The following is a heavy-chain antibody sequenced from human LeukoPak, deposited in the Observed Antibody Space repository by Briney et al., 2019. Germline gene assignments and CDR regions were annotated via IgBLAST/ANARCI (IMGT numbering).Heavy chain of an antibody. CDR2: ISGTGDRT. D-gene: IGHD6-19*01. CDR3: ANGWLGGYVEN. Sequence: PGGSLRLSCAASGLTFSSFAMIWVRRAPGEGLEWISGISGTGDRTDYADSVKGRFTISRDNSKNTLYLQMNSLRVEVTAVYHCANGWLGGYVENWGQGSLVTVSS. V-gene: IGHV3-23*01. CDR1: GLTFSSFA. J-gene: IGHJ4*02.